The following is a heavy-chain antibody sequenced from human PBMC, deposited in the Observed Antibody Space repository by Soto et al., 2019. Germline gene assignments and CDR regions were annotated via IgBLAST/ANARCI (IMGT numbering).Heavy chain of an antibody. V-gene: IGHV1-69*01. J-gene: IGHJ4*02. CDR2: IIPVFGTT. D-gene: IGHD3-16*01. CDR3: ARVGGPYVWFNEF. Sequence: QGQLVQSGPEVKRPGSSVKVSCKDSGGLFSSFAISWVRQAPGQGLEWLGGIIPVFGTTNYAEKFQGRVTITADESTTTAYMELSSLTSGATAMYYCARVGGPYVWFNEFWGQGTLVTVSS. CDR1: GGLFSSFA.